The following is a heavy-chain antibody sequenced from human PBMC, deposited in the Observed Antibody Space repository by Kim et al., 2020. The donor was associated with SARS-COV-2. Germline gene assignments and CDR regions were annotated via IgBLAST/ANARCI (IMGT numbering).Heavy chain of an antibody. CDR2: IYYTGNT. Sequence: SETLSLTCTVSGGSINSYYWTWIRQPPGKGLEWIGYIYYTGNTKYNPSLNSRVTISINTSKNQFSLKLTSVTAADTAVYYCAREHLWPYYFDSWGQGTLVTVSS. CDR1: GGSINSYY. J-gene: IGHJ4*02. CDR3: AREHLWPYYFDS. D-gene: IGHD5-18*01. V-gene: IGHV4-59*01.